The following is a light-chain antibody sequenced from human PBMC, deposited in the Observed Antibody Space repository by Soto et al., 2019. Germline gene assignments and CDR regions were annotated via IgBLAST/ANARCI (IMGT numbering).Light chain of an antibody. Sequence: DLVMTQSPLFLTVTPGEPASISCRSSQSLLHSNGYNYLDWYLQKPGQSPQVLIYLGSNRASGVPDRFSGSGSGTDFTLKISRVEAEDVGVYYCMQSLQAPFTFGPGTKVDIK. CDR1: QSLLHSNGYNY. V-gene: IGKV2-28*01. J-gene: IGKJ3*01. CDR2: LGS. CDR3: MQSLQAPFT.